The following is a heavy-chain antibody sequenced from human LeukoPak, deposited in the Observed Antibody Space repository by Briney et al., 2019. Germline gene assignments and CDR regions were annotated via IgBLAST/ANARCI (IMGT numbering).Heavy chain of an antibody. CDR2: INPNGGDT. Sequence: ASVKVSCKAAGYNFPAYFIHWVRQAPGQGLEWMGRINPNGGDTNYAQKFQGRVTMAGDTSISTAYMELSSLISDDTAVYYCAREGFTTSWSNFDYWGQGTLVTVSS. V-gene: IGHV1-2*06. J-gene: IGHJ4*02. CDR1: GYNFPAYF. CDR3: AREGFTTSWSNFDY. D-gene: IGHD2-2*01.